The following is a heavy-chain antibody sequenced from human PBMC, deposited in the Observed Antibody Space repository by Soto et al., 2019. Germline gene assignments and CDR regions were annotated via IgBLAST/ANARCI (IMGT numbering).Heavy chain of an antibody. CDR2: IIPILGIA. D-gene: IGHD3-3*02. J-gene: IGHJ3*02. CDR1: GGTFSSYT. Sequence: QVQLVQSGAEVKKPGSSVKVSCKASGGTFSSYTINWVRQAPGQGLEWMGRIIPILGIANYAQKFQGRVTITADKSSSTAYMELSSLRSEDTAAYYCARDPGRGIGIRFDIWGQGTMVTVSS. V-gene: IGHV1-69*08. CDR3: ARDPGRGIGIRFDI.